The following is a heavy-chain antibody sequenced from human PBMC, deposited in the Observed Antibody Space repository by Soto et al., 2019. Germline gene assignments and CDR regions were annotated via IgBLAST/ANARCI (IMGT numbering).Heavy chain of an antibody. Sequence: QVQLVQSGAEVKKPGSSVKVSCKASGGTFSSYAISWVRQAPGQGLEWMGGIIPIFGTANYAQKFQGRVTLTGDESTSTAYRELSSLRSEDTAVYYCARGVIVLEGWLQSENYYCYGMDVWGQGTTVTVSS. J-gene: IGHJ6*02. CDR3: ARGVIVLEGWLQSENYYCYGMDV. CDR1: GGTFSSYA. CDR2: IIPIFGTA. V-gene: IGHV1-69*12. D-gene: IGHD3-16*02.